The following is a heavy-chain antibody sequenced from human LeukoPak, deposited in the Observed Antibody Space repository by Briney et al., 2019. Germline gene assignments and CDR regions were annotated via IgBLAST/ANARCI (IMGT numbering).Heavy chain of an antibody. Sequence: ASVKVSCKASGYTFTSYGISWVRQAPGQGLEWMGWISAYNGNTNYAQKLQGRVTMTTDTPTSTAYMELRSLRSDDTAVHYCARGFSSYGDYGFDYWGQGTLVTVSS. D-gene: IGHD4-17*01. CDR2: ISAYNGNT. CDR3: ARGFSSYGDYGFDY. V-gene: IGHV1-18*01. CDR1: GYTFTSYG. J-gene: IGHJ4*02.